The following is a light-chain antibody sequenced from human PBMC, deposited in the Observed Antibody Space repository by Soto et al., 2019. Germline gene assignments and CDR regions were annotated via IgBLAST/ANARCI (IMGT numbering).Light chain of an antibody. CDR3: QQYNSYPIT. CDR1: QSISSW. CDR2: DAS. J-gene: IGKJ5*01. Sequence: MTQSPATLSVSPGDRVTITCRASQSISSWLAWYQQKPGKAPKLLIYDASSLESGVPSRFSGSGSGTEFTLTSSILQPDDFATYCCQQYNSYPITFGQGTRLEIK. V-gene: IGKV1-5*01.